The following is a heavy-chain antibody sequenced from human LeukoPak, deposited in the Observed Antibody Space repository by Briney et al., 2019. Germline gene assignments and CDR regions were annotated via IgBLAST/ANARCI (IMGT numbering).Heavy chain of an antibody. CDR2: IIPFFGTA. V-gene: IGHV1-69*06. CDR1: GGTFSSYA. CDR3: ASHNDSSGYYYSATTTHYYYMDV. Sequence: GASVKVSCKASGGTFSSYAISWVRQAPGQGLEWMGGIIPFFGTANYAQKFQGRVTITADKSTSTAYMELSSLRSEDTAVYYCASHNDSSGYYYSATTTHYYYMDVWGKGTTVTVSS. D-gene: IGHD3-22*01. J-gene: IGHJ6*03.